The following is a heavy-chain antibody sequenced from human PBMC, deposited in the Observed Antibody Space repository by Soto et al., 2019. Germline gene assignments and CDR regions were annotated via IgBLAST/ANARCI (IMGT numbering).Heavy chain of an antibody. V-gene: IGHV3-23*01. J-gene: IGHJ4*02. CDR2: ISDSGENI. CDR3: ARPQPGGAIAY. D-gene: IGHD1-26*01. Sequence: GGSLRLSCAASGFSFRSYAMCWVRQAPGKGPEWVAAISDSGENIYYADSVEGRFTISRDNAKNSLYLQMNSLRAEDTAVYYCARPQPGGAIAYWGQGTLVTVSS. CDR1: GFSFRSYA.